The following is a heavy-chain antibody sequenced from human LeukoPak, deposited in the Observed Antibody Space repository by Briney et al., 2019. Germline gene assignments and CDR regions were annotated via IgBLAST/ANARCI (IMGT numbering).Heavy chain of an antibody. CDR1: GGTFNSYA. Sequence: ASVKVSCKASGGTFNSYAISWVRQAPGQGLEWMGGIIPIFGTTNYARKFRGRVTLTADKSTRTAYMELSSLRSEDTAVYYCASLKNYYDSSGYLVTDAFDIWGQGTMVTVSS. D-gene: IGHD3-22*01. J-gene: IGHJ3*02. V-gene: IGHV1-69*06. CDR3: ASLKNYYDSSGYLVTDAFDI. CDR2: IIPIFGTT.